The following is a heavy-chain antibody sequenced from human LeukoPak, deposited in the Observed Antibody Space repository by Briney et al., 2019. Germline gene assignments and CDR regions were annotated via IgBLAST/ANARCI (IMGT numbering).Heavy chain of an antibody. CDR2: IYYAGST. V-gene: IGHV4-59*01. D-gene: IGHD3-16*01. CDR1: GGSISSYY. CDR3: ARETSQKGAHYMDV. J-gene: IGHJ6*03. Sequence: SETLSLTCGVSGGSISSYYWAWIRQAPGKGLEWIGYIYYAGSTNYNPSLKSRVTMSVDMSRNQFSLRMTSVTAADTAVYYCARETSQKGAHYMDVWGKGTTVTISS.